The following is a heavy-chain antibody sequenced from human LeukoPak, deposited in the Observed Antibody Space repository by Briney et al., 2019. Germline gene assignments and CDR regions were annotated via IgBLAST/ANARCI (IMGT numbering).Heavy chain of an antibody. CDR1: GGSISSGGYY. V-gene: IGHV4-30-2*02. CDR3: ASSVPRRPVYGPLGY. J-gene: IGHJ4*02. Sequence: KSSETLSLTCTVSGGSISSGGYYWSWIRQPPGKGLEWIGYIYHSGSTYYNPSLKSRVTISVDRSKNQFSLKLSSVTATDTAVYYCASSVPRRPVYGPLGYWGQGTLVTVSS. D-gene: IGHD6-19*01. CDR2: IYHSGST.